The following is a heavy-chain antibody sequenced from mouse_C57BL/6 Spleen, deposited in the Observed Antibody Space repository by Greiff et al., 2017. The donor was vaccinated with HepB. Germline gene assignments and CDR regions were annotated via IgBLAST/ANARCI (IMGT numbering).Heavy chain of an antibody. CDR1: GYTFTSYW. V-gene: IGHV1-69*01. CDR2: IDPSDSYT. Sequence: VQLQQPGAELVMPGASVKLSCKASGYTFTSYWMHWVKQRPGQGLEWIGEIDPSDSYTNYNQKFKGKSTLTVDKSSSTAYMQLSSLTSEDSAVYYCARGYYGSRLYYWGQGTSVTVSS. CDR3: ARGYYGSRLYY. J-gene: IGHJ4*01. D-gene: IGHD1-1*01.